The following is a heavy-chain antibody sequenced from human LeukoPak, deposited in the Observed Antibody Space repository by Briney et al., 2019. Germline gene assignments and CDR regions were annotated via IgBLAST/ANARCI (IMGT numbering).Heavy chain of an antibody. V-gene: IGHV4-30-4*08. D-gene: IGHD3-22*01. CDR1: GGSISSGDYY. Sequence: PSETLSLTCTVSGGSISSGDYYWSWIRQPPGKGLEWIGYIYYSGSTNYNPSLKSRVTISVDTSKNQFSLKLSSVTAADTAVCYCARHGPHIYYYDSSGYFPVRDAFDIWGQGTMVTVSS. J-gene: IGHJ3*02. CDR3: ARHGPHIYYYDSSGYFPVRDAFDI. CDR2: IYYSGST.